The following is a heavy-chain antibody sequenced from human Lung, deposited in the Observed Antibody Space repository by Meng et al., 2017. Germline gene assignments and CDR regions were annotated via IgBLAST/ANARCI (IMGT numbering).Heavy chain of an antibody. J-gene: IGHJ4*02. Sequence: QVTLWRAGAEAKNPGDCGKVTCKPSGYSFSAYWLHWVRQAPGQGLEWMGRIGPRSGGTQYAQNFQDRVTMTRDTSISTTYMELSRLTSDDTAVYYCVRDEDISAAGKLFGDYWGQGTLVTVSS. CDR1: GYSFSAYW. CDR3: VRDEDISAAGKLFGDY. V-gene: IGHV1-2*06. CDR2: IGPRSGGT. D-gene: IGHD6-13*01.